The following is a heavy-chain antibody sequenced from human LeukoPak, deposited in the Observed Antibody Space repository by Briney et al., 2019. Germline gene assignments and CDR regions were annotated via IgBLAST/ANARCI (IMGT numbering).Heavy chain of an antibody. J-gene: IGHJ5*02. CDR3: ARASYYDFWSGYYVWFDP. D-gene: IGHD3-3*01. CDR2: IYYSGST. CDR1: GGSISSGGYY. V-gene: IGHV4-31*03. Sequence: SETLSLTCTVSGGSISSGGYYWSWIRQHPGKGLEWIGYIYYSGSTYYNPSLKSRVTISVDTSKNQVSLKLSSVTAADTAVYYCARASYYDFWSGYYVWFDPWGQGTLVTVSS.